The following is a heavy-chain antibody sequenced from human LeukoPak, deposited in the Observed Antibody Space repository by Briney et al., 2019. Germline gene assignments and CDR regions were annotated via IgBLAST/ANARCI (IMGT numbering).Heavy chain of an antibody. J-gene: IGHJ4*02. CDR1: GLTLSSYA. D-gene: IGHD3-22*01. V-gene: IGHV3-23*01. CDR2: ISGSGGST. CDR3: AKRETYYYDSSGYWLDY. Sequence: PGGSLRRSCAASGLTLSSYAMSWVRQAPGQGLEWVSAISGSGGSTYYADSVKGRFTISRDNSKNTLYLQMNSLRAEDTAIYYCAKRETYYYDSSGYWLDYWGQGTLVTVSS.